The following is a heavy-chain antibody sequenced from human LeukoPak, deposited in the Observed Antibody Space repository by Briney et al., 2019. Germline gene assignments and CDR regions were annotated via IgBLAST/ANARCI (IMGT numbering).Heavy chain of an antibody. CDR1: GGTSSSYA. CDR3: AFCYCSSTSCYYFFDY. J-gene: IGHJ4*02. D-gene: IGHD2-2*01. Sequence: SVKVSCKASGGTSSSYAISWVRQAPGQGLEWMGGIIPIFGTANYAQKFQGRVTITADESTSTAYMELSSLRSEDTAVYYCAFCYCSSTSCYYFFDYWGQGTLVTVSS. CDR2: IIPIFGTA. V-gene: IGHV1-69*01.